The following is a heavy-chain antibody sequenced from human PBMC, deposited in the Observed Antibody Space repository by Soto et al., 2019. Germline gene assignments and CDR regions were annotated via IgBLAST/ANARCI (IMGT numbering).Heavy chain of an antibody. CDR1: GVSISSNYY. CDR3: ASSFGWYAIDY. V-gene: IGHV4-4*02. J-gene: IGHJ4*02. CDR2: MSHIGSV. Sequence: QVLLQESGPGLVQPSGTLSLSCVVSGVSISSNYYWGWVRQSPGKGLEWLGDMSHIGSVNYNPSLKSRVAISMDRYQNQFSLKLNAVTAADTAVYYCASSFGWYAIDYWGQGSLVVVSS. D-gene: IGHD6-19*01.